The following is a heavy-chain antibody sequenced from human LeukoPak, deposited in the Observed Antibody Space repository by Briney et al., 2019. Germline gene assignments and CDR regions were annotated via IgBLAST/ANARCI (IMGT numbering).Heavy chain of an antibody. D-gene: IGHD1-14*01. CDR2: ISGSGGST. J-gene: IGHJ4*02. CDR1: GFTFSSYA. CDR3: AKDRLTEPDY. V-gene: IGHV3-23*01. Sequence: GGSLRLSCAASGFTFSSYAMSWVRQAPGKGLEWVSAISGSGGSTDYADSVKGRFTISRDNAKNTLYLQMNSLRAEDRAVYYCAKDRLTEPDYWGQGTLVTVSS.